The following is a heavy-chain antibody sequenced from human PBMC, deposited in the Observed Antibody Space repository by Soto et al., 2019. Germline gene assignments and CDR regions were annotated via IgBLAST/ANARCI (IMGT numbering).Heavy chain of an antibody. J-gene: IGHJ6*02. CDR1: EGTFSTYA. D-gene: IGHD1-26*01. CDR3: ARDLSGAYYYYYGMDV. CDR2: IIPIFGTA. V-gene: IGHV1-69*06. Sequence: QVQLVQSGAEVKKPGSSVKVSCKPPEGTFSTYASTGFRQAPGQGLDWLGGIIPIFGTANYAQKFQGRVTITADKSTSTAYMELSSLRSEDTAVYYCARDLSGAYYYYYGMDVWGQGTTVTVSS.